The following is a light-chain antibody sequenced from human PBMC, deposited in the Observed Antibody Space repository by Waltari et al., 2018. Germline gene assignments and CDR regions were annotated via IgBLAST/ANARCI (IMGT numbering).Light chain of an antibody. CDR3: QQYYDYPIN. Sequence: DIQMTQSPSTVSASLGDRVTITCRASQNLNTFLSWYQQKPGAVPNPLIYDASTLERGVPSRFSGSGSGTHFTLTISGLQPDDFATYYCQQYYDYPINFGQGTKVEI. J-gene: IGKJ1*01. V-gene: IGKV1-5*01. CDR2: DAS. CDR1: QNLNTF.